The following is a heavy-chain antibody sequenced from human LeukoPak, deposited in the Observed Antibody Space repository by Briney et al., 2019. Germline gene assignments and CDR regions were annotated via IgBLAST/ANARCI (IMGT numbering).Heavy chain of an antibody. D-gene: IGHD1-14*01. CDR2: VYSNRNT. CDR3: ASGTFDGPLYGTYWYFHV. V-gene: IGHV4-59*01. Sequence: SETLSLTCTVSGGSINNNYWSWIRQPPGKGLEWIGYVYSNRNTNYNPSLKSRVIMSIETSKNQFSLKVPSVTAADTAVYYCASGTFDGPLYGTYWYFHVWGRGALVTVSS. CDR1: GGSINNNY. J-gene: IGHJ2*01.